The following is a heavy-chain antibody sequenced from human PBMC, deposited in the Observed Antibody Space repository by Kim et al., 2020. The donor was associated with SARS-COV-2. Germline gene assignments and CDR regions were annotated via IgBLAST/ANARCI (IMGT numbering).Heavy chain of an antibody. CDR2: ISCNGSNK. Sequence: GGSLRLSCAASGFTFSSYGMHWVRQAPGKGLEWVSDISCNGSNKYYADSVKGRFTISRDNAKNTLYLQMNSLRAEDTAVYYCAKDTEVAGQDYCYGMDVWGQGTTVTVSS. CDR1: GFTFSSYG. J-gene: IGHJ6*02. CDR3: AKDTEVAGQDYCYGMDV. V-gene: IGHV3-30*18. D-gene: IGHD6-19*01.